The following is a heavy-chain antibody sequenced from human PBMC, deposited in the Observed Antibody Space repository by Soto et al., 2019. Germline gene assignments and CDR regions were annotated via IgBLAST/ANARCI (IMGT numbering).Heavy chain of an antibody. CDR2: IYPNSGGT. V-gene: IGHV1-2*02. J-gene: IGHJ6*02. Sequence: AAVKVSCKASGYTFTDYYMHWVRQAPGQGLEWMGWIYPNSGGTNYAQKFQGRVTMTRDTSISTAYMELNRLRSDDTAVYYCARDQSPSSGWPGMDVWGQGTTVTVSS. D-gene: IGHD6-19*01. CDR3: ARDQSPSSGWPGMDV. CDR1: GYTFTDYY.